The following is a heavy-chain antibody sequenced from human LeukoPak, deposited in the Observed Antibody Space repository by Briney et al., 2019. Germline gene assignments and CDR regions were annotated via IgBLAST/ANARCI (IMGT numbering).Heavy chain of an antibody. J-gene: IGHJ4*02. Sequence: PSETLSLTCTVSGGSISSSSYYWGWIRQPPGKGLEWIGSIYYSGSTNYNPSLKSRVTTSVDKSKNQFSLKLSSVTAADTAVYYCARAARYYYDSSGYWFSDWGQGTLVTVSS. CDR2: IYYSGST. D-gene: IGHD3-22*01. CDR1: GGSISSSSYY. V-gene: IGHV4-39*07. CDR3: ARAARYYYDSSGYWFSD.